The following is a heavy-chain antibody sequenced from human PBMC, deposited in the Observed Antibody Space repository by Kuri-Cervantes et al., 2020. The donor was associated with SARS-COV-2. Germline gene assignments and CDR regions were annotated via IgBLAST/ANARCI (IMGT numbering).Heavy chain of an antibody. Sequence: SGPTLAKPTQTLTLTCTFSGFSLSTSGVGVGWIRQPPGKALEWLALIYWDDDKRYSPSLKSRLTITKDNSKNQMVLTMTNMDPVDTATYYCAHLLGYCSSTSCYSMDVWGQGTTVTVSS. J-gene: IGHJ6*02. CDR2: IYWDDDK. CDR1: GFSLSTSGVG. D-gene: IGHD2-2*02. V-gene: IGHV2-5*02. CDR3: AHLLGYCSSTSCYSMDV.